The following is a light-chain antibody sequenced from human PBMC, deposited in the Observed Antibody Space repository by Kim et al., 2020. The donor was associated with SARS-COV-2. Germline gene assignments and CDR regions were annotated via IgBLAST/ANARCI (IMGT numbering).Light chain of an antibody. J-gene: IGKJ1*01. V-gene: IGKV2D-29*01. CDR3: MQSIQLPWT. CDR1: QSLLRSDGKTC. CDR2: EVS. Sequence: PASHSCKSSQSLLRSDGKTCLYWYLQPPGQPPQLLICEVSNRFSGVPGRFSGSGSGTDFPLKISRVEAEDVGVYYYMQSIQLPWTFGQGTKVDIK.